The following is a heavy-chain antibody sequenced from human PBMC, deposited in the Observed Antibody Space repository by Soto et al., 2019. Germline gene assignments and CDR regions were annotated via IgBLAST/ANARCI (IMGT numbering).Heavy chain of an antibody. CDR2: MYPGDSDT. D-gene: IGHD2-2*01. CDR1: GYSFADYW. CDR3: ARSTSSTSYDY. Sequence: PGESLKISCKGSGYSFADYWIAWVRQMPGKGLEWMGIMYPGDSDTRYSPSFQGQVTLSADKPINTAYLQWSSLKASDSAMYYCARSTSSTSYDYWGQGTLVTVSS. V-gene: IGHV5-51*01. J-gene: IGHJ4*02.